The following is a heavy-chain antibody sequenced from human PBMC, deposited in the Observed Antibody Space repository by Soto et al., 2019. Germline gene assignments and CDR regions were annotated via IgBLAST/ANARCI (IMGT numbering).Heavy chain of an antibody. CDR3: ASLGSSSWYRYYFDY. CDR1: GGTFSSCA. V-gene: IGHV1-69*06. J-gene: IGHJ4*02. D-gene: IGHD6-13*01. Sequence: SVKVSCKASGGTFSSCAISWVRQAPGQGLEWMGGIIPIFGTANYAQKFQGRVTITADKSTSTAYMELSSLRSEDTAVYYCASLGSSSWYRYYFDYWGQGTLVTVSS. CDR2: IIPIFGTA.